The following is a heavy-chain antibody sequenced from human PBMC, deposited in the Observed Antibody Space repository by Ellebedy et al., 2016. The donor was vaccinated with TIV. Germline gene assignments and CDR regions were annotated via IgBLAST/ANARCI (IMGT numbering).Heavy chain of an antibody. Sequence: GGSLRLSCAASGFTFSSYGMHWVRQAPGKGLEWVAVISYDGSNKYYADSVKGRFTISRDNAKNSLFLQMNSLRAEDTAVYYCARDIVVVPAARRPYYYSGMDVWGQGTSVTVSS. V-gene: IGHV3-30*03. CDR3: ARDIVVVPAARRPYYYSGMDV. CDR1: GFTFSSYG. J-gene: IGHJ6*02. D-gene: IGHD2-2*01. CDR2: ISYDGSNK.